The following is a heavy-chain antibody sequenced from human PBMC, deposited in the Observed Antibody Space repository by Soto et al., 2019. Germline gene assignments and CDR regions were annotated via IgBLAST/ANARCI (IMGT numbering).Heavy chain of an antibody. V-gene: IGHV3-23*01. J-gene: IGHJ6*03. CDR2: IRSSGDSA. D-gene: IGHD2-2*02. Sequence: EVQLLESGGGLVQPGGSLTLSCAASGFTFTNYAMTWVRQAPGKGLEWVSSIRSSGDSATYADPVKGRFIISRDNSKNTLYLQMSSLRVEDTAVYYCAKNGASDYNYYMDVWGRGTTVTVSS. CDR3: AKNGASDYNYYMDV. CDR1: GFTFTNYA.